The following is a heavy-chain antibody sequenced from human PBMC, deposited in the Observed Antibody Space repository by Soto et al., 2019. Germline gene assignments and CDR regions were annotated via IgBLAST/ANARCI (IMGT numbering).Heavy chain of an antibody. CDR3: AKWGASGSFWASPRGNDC. J-gene: IGHJ4*02. CDR1: GGSLSKGYYW. CDR2: IFYTGST. V-gene: IGHV4-31*03. Sequence: TRSLTCTVSGGSLSKGYYWWTWIRERPGKGLEWIGCIFYTGSTYYNPSLESRVTISVDTSKNQFSLKLSSVTAADTAVYYCAKWGASGSFWASPRGNDCWGQGILVTVSS. D-gene: IGHD3-10*01.